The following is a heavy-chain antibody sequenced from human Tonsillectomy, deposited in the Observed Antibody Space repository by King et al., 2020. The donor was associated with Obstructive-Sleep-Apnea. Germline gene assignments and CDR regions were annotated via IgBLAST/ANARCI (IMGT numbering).Heavy chain of an antibody. Sequence: VQLQESGPGLVKPSETLSLTCTVSGGSISTYYWSWLRQPPGKRLEWIGYFYYSWSSNYNPSLKRRVSISVDTSKNQFSLKLTSVTAADTAVYYCARSPYGSGIIDYFDPWGQGTLVTVSS. CDR3: ARSPYGSGIIDYFDP. V-gene: IGHV4-59*01. CDR1: GGSISTYY. D-gene: IGHD3-10*01. J-gene: IGHJ5*02. CDR2: FYYSWSS.